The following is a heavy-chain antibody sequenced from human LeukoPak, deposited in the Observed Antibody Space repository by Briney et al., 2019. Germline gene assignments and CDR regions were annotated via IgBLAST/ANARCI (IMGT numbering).Heavy chain of an antibody. CDR3: TTARRYYGSGSYYDFDY. V-gene: IGHV3-15*01. D-gene: IGHD3-10*01. J-gene: IGHJ4*02. CDR1: GFTFSNAW. Sequence: GGSLRLSCAASGFTFSNAWMSWVRQAPGKGLEWVGRIKSKTDGGTTDYAAPVKGRFTISRDDSKNTLYLQMNSLKTEDKAVYYCTTARRYYGSGSYYDFDYWGQGTLVTVSS. CDR2: IKSKTDGGTT.